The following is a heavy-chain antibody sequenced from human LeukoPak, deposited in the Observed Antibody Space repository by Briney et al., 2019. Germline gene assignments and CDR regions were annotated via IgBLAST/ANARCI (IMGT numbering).Heavy chain of an antibody. CDR3: AKDSIAAANPIH. D-gene: IGHD6-13*01. V-gene: IGHV3-30*18. J-gene: IGHJ4*02. Sequence: PGRSLRLSCAASGFTFSSYGMPWVRQAPGKGLEWVAVISYDGSNKYYADSVKGRFTISRDNSKNTLYLQMNSLRAEDTAVYYCAKDSIAAANPIHWGQGTLVTVSS. CDR1: GFTFSSYG. CDR2: ISYDGSNK.